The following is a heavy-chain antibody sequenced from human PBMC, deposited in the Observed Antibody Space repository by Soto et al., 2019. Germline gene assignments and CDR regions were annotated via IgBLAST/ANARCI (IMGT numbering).Heavy chain of an antibody. Sequence: GSLRISCEASGFTFINYAMSWVRQSPGKGLEWVSSISDTGGDSYYADSMDGRFTVSRDNSKNTLYLQINSLRAEDTAIYYCVTDLYRAPTMPCLEHWGQGALVAVYS. CDR2: ISDTGGDS. CDR1: GFTFINYA. D-gene: IGHD1-1*01. CDR3: VTDLYRAPTMPCLEH. J-gene: IGHJ1*01. V-gene: IGHV3-23*01.